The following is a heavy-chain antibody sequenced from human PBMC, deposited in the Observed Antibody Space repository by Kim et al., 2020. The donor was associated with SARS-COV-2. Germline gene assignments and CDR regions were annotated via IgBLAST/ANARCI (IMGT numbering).Heavy chain of an antibody. D-gene: IGHD2-15*01. J-gene: IGHJ4*01. Sequence: GGSLRLSCSASGLTFRSYSMHWVRQAPGKGMEYVSGLSTNGVDSYYADSVQGRLSLSRENSTNTLELQMSGLRTEDKAVYKCVKMGISNDSTVTLDDWG. CDR1: GLTFRSYS. V-gene: IGHV3-64D*09. CDR2: LSTNGVDS. CDR3: VKMGISNDSTVTLDD.